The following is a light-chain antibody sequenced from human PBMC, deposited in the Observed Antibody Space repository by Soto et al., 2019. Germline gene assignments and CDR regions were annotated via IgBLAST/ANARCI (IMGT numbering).Light chain of an antibody. CDR3: QSYDSSLSAPGFYV. CDR1: SSNIGAGYD. J-gene: IGLJ1*01. V-gene: IGLV1-40*01. CDR2: GNS. Sequence: QSVLTQPPSVSGAPGQRVTISCTGSSSNIGAGYDVHWYQQLPGTAPKLLIYGNSNRPSGVPDRFSGSKSGTSASLAITGLQAEDEADYYCQSYDSSLSAPGFYVFGTGTKVTVL.